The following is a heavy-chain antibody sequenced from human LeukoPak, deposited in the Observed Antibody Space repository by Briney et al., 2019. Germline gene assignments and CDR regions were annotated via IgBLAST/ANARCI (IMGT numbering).Heavy chain of an antibody. CDR2: IIPIFGTA. CDR1: GGTFSSYA. D-gene: IGHD1-14*01. V-gene: IGHV1-69*06. CDR3: ARDQAGPTNYYYYYMDV. Sequence: SVKVSCKASGGTFSSYAISWVRQAPGQGLEWMGGIIPIFGTANYAQKFQGRVTITADKSTSTAYMELSSLRSEDTAVYYCARDQAGPTNYYYYYMDVWGKGTTVTVSS. J-gene: IGHJ6*03.